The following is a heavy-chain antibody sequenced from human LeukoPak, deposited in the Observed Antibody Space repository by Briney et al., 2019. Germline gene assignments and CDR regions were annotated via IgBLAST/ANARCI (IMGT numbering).Heavy chain of an antibody. V-gene: IGHV3-53*01. CDR1: GFTVSRNY. Sequence: GGSLRLSCAASGFTVSRNYVNWVRQAPGKGLEWVSVIYSGGSTFYADSVKGRFTISRDNSKNTLYLQMNSLRAEDTAVYYCARGGSYLSAFDIWGQGTMVTVSS. CDR2: IYSGGST. D-gene: IGHD1-26*01. J-gene: IGHJ3*02. CDR3: ARGGSYLSAFDI.